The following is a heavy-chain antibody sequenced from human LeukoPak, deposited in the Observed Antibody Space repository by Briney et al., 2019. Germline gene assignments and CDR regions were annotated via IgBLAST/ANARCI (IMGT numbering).Heavy chain of an antibody. CDR2: INSDGSST. V-gene: IGHV3-74*01. D-gene: IGHD2-15*01. Sequence: GGSLRLSCAASGFTFSSYWMHWVRQAPGKGLVWVSRINSDGSSTSYADSVKGRFTISRDNAKNTLYLQMNSLRAEDTAVYYCARELARCSGGSCYFRGGQGTLVTVSS. CDR3: ARELARCSGGSCYFR. J-gene: IGHJ4*02. CDR1: GFTFSSYW.